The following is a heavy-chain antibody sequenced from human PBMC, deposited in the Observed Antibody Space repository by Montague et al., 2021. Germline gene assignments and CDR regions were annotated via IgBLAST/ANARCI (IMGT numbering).Heavy chain of an antibody. V-gene: IGHV4-4*08. CDR2: FAQSVASGASGST. J-gene: IGHJ4*02. CDR1: GGSISTYY. D-gene: IGHD3-10*01. CDR3: ARGEGVVAAARFDF. Sequence: SETLSLTCAVSGGSISTYYWTWIRQSPGKGLEYIGYFAQSVASGASGSTNYHPSLRGRATVSVDSSKNQVSLKMTSVTATDTGVYFCARGEGVVAAARFDFWGRGTLVTVSS.